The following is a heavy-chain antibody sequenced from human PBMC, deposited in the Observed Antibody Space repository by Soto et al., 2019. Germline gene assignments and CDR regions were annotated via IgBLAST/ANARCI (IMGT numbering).Heavy chain of an antibody. CDR1: GFTFSNYW. Sequence: EVQLVESGGGLVQPGGSLRLSCAASGFTFSNYWMHWVRQAPGKGLVWVSRINFDEITTTYADSVQGRFTISRYNAKNPLYLQLNSLSAEDTAICYCVTVGRTAGHVYHFDDWGQGALVTVSS. V-gene: IGHV3-74*01. CDR3: VTVGRTAGHVYHFDD. D-gene: IGHD1-26*01. J-gene: IGHJ4*02. CDR2: INFDEITT.